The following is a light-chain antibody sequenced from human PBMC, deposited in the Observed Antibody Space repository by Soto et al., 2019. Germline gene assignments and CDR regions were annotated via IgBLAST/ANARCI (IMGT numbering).Light chain of an antibody. CDR3: CSYAGSYTPVV. CDR1: SSDVGGYNY. CDR2: DVS. J-gene: IGLJ2*01. V-gene: IGLV2-11*01. Sequence: QAVVTQPRSVSGSPGQSVTISCTGTSSDVGGYNYVFWYQQHPGKAPKLMIYDVSERPSGVPDRFSGSKSGNTASLTISGLQAEDEADYYCCSYAGSYTPVVFGGGTKLTVL.